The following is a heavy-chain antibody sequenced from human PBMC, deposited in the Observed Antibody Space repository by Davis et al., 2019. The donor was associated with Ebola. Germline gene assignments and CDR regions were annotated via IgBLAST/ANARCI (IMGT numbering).Heavy chain of an antibody. J-gene: IGHJ6*03. Sequence: GESLKISCAASGFTFSSYAMHWVRQAPGKGLEWVAVISYDGSNKYYADSVKGRFTISRDNSKNTLYLQMNSLRAEDTAVYYCARGTYYDFWSGYPGYYMDVWGKGTTVTVSS. D-gene: IGHD3-3*01. CDR3: ARGTYYDFWSGYPGYYMDV. CDR2: ISYDGSNK. CDR1: GFTFSSYA. V-gene: IGHV3-30-3*01.